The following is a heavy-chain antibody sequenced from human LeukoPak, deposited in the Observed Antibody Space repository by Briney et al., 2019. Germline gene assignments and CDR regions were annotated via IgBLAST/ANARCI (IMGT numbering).Heavy chain of an antibody. V-gene: IGHV3-48*03. J-gene: IGHJ5*02. CDR1: GFTFSSYE. CDR2: ISSSGSTI. Sequence: PGGSLRLSCAASGFTFSSYEMNWVRQAPGKGLEWVSYISSSGSTIYYADSVKGRFTISRDNAKNSLYLQMNSLRAEDTAVYYCARELTTVIWFGPWGQGTLVTVSS. D-gene: IGHD4-11*01. CDR3: ARELTTVIWFGP.